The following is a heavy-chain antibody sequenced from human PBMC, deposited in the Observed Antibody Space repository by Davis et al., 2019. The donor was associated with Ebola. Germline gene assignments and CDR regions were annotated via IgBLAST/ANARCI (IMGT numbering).Heavy chain of an antibody. CDR1: GYTFTGYY. CDR3: AREGSSIAARLPWFDP. D-gene: IGHD6-6*01. V-gene: IGHV1-2*06. CDR2: INPNSGGT. Sequence: AASVKVSCKASGYTFTGYYIHWVRQAPGQGLEWMGRINPNSGGTNYAQKFQGRVTMTRDTSISTAYMELSRLRSDDTAVYYCAREGSSIAARLPWFDPWGQGTLVTVSS. J-gene: IGHJ5*02.